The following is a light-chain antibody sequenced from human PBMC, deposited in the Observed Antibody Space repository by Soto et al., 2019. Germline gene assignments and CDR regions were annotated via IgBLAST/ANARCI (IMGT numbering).Light chain of an antibody. J-gene: IGKJ4*01. Sequence: DIQLTQSPSFLSASVGDRVTITCRASQGISSYLAWYQQRPGKAPKLLIYAASTLQSGVPYRFCGSGSGTEFTLTISSLQLEDFATYYCQQLNSYRLTFGGGTKVEIK. CDR1: QGISSY. V-gene: IGKV1-9*01. CDR3: QQLNSYRLT. CDR2: AAS.